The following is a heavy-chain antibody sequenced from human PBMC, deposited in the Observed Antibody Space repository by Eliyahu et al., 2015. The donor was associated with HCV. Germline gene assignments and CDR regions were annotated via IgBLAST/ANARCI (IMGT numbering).Heavy chain of an antibody. J-gene: IGHJ4*02. CDR3: ARQYGDSYFDY. D-gene: IGHD4-17*01. CDR1: GGSXSSYY. CDR2: IYTSGST. Sequence: QVQLQESGPGLVKPSETLSLTCTVSGGSXSSYYWXWIRQPAGEGLEWIGRIYTSGSTNYSPSLKSRVSMSIDTSKNQFSLNLRSVTAADTAVYYCARQYGDSYFDYWGQGTLVTVSS. V-gene: IGHV4-4*07.